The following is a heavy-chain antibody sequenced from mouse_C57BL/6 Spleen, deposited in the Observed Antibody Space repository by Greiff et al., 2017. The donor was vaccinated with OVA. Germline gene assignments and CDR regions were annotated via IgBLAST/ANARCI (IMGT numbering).Heavy chain of an antibody. CDR1: GYAFSSSW. CDR3: VDGLDY. Sequence: VKVVESGPELVKPGASVKISCKASGYAFSSSWMNWVKQRPGKGLEWIGRIYPGDGDTNYNGKFKGKATLTADKSSSTAYMQLSSLTSEDSAVYFCVDGLDYWGQGTTLTVSS. CDR2: IYPGDGDT. V-gene: IGHV1-82*01. J-gene: IGHJ2*01. D-gene: IGHD2-3*01.